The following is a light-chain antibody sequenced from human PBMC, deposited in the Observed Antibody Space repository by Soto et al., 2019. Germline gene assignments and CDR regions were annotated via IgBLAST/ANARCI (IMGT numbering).Light chain of an antibody. V-gene: IGKV3-11*01. Sequence: EIVLTESPATLSSVPVDRVTVSCRASQYINTRLAWYQHRPGQAPRLLIYQTSIRAAGIPARFSASGTGTDFTLTLSDVPPEDFAVYYCHQRQSWPRTFGQGTKVDI. CDR1: QYINTR. J-gene: IGKJ1*01. CDR3: HQRQSWPRT. CDR2: QTS.